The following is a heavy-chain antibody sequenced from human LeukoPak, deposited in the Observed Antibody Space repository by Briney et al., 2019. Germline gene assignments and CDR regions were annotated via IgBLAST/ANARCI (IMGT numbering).Heavy chain of an antibody. CDR3: ARGWLAETMVVTPYNY. V-gene: IGHV1-69*01. D-gene: IGHD4-23*01. Sequence: SVKVSCKASGGTFSSYAISWVRQASGQGLEWMGGIIPIFGTANYAQKFQDRVTITAVESMSTVYMELSSLRSEDTAVYYCARGWLAETMVVTPYNYWGQGTLVTVSS. J-gene: IGHJ4*02. CDR2: IIPIFGTA. CDR1: GGTFSSYA.